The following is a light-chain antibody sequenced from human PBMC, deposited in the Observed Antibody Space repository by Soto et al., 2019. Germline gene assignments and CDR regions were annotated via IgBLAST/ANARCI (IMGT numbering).Light chain of an antibody. V-gene: IGKV3-15*01. CDR3: QQYNSWPLT. Sequence: EIVMTQSPAALSVSPGERTTLSCRASQSVGSSLAWYQQKPGKAPRLLIYGASTRATGMSARFSGIGSGTEFTLTISSLQSEDFAVYYCQQYNSWPLTFGGGTKVEIK. J-gene: IGKJ4*01. CDR1: QSVGSS. CDR2: GAS.